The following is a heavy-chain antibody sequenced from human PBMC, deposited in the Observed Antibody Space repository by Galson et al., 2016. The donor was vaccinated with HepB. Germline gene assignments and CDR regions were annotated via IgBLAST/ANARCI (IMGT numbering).Heavy chain of an antibody. J-gene: IGHJ4*02. Sequence: SLRLSCAASGFTFSNYAMTWVRQAPGKGLEWVSGISGSGANTHYANAVKGRFTISRDNSNDTLYLQMNSLRAEDTAVYYCAKEHSGYFDYWGQGTLVTVSS. V-gene: IGHV3-23*01. CDR1: GFTFSNYA. CDR2: ISGSGANT. CDR3: AKEHSGYFDY. D-gene: IGHD6-19*01.